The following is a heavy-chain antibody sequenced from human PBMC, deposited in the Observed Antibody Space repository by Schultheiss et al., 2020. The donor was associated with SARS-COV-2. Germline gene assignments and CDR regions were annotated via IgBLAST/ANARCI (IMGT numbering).Heavy chain of an antibody. CDR3: ARDRVKDAFDI. V-gene: IGHV3-48*04. CDR2: ISSSGSTI. Sequence: GGSLRLSCAASGFTFSSYGMHWVRQAPGKGLEWVSYISSSGSTIYYADSVKGRFTISRDNAKNSLYLQMNSLRAEDTAVYYCARDRVKDAFDIWGQGTMVTVSS. J-gene: IGHJ3*02. CDR1: GFTFSSYG.